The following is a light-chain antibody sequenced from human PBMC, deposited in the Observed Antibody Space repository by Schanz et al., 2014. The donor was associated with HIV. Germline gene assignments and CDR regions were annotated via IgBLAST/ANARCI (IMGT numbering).Light chain of an antibody. CDR1: HSVSSNF. V-gene: IGKV3-20*01. J-gene: IGKJ5*01. CDR3: QQYGSSPRPIT. CDR2: GAS. Sequence: DIVLTQSPDTLSVPPGERATLSCRASHSVSSNFFAWYQQKPGQAPRLLIFGASNRAAGIPDRFSGGESGTDFTLTISRVEPEDYAVYYCQQYGSSPRPITFGQGTRLEIK.